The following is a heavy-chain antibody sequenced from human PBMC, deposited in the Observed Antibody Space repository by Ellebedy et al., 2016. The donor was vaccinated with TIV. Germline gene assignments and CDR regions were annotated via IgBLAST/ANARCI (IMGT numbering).Heavy chain of an antibody. CDR1: GFTFNTYA. CDR2: ISYDGSNK. V-gene: IGHV3-30-3*01. CDR3: ARAPMDY. Sequence: PGGSLRLSCAASGFTFNTYAIHWVRQAPGKGLDWVALISYDGSNKYYAGSLKGRFSISRDNSKKTLYLQMNSLRVEDSAIYYCARAPMDYWGQGTLVTVSS. J-gene: IGHJ4*02.